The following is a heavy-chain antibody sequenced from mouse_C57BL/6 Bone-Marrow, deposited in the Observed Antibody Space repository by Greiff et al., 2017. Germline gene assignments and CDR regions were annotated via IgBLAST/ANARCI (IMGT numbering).Heavy chain of an antibody. CDR1: GYSFTGYY. J-gene: IGHJ2*01. V-gene: IGHV1-42*01. Sequence: VQLKESGPELVKPGASVKISCKASGYSFTGYYMNWVKQSPEKSLEWIGEINPSTGGTTYNQKFKAKATLTVDKSSSTAYMQLKSLTSEDSAVYYCARYRYWGQGTTLTVSS. D-gene: IGHD1-1*01. CDR2: INPSTGGT. CDR3: ARYRY.